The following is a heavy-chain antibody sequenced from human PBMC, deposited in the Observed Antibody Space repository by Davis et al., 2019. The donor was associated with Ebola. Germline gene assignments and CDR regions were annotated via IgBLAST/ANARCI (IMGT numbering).Heavy chain of an antibody. CDR2: VYYSGST. D-gene: IGHD3-22*01. CDR3: ARGSTRPWGYYDSSGLDY. Sequence: SETLSLTCTVSGGSISSYYWSWIRQPPGKGLEWIGYVYYSGSTNYNPSLKSRVTISVDTSKNQFSLKLSSVTAADTAVYYCARGSTRPWGYYDSSGLDYWGQGTLVTVSS. V-gene: IGHV4-59*12. CDR1: GGSISSYY. J-gene: IGHJ4*02.